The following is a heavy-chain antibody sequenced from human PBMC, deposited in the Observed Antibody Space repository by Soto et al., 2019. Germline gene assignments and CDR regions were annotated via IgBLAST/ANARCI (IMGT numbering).Heavy chain of an antibody. CDR3: ARDRFGSPVEMATRPFDY. V-gene: IGHV3-30-3*01. J-gene: IGHJ4*02. CDR1: GFTFSSYA. D-gene: IGHD3-10*01. Sequence: QVQLVESGGGVVQPGRSLRLSCAASGFTFSSYAMHWVRQAPGTGLEWVAVISYDGSNKYYADSVKGRFTISRDNSKNTLYLQMNSLRAEDTAVYYCARDRFGSPVEMATRPFDYWGQGTLVTVSS. CDR2: ISYDGSNK.